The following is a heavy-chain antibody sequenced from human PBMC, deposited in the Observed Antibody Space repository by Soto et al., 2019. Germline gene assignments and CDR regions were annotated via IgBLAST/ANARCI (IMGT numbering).Heavy chain of an antibody. D-gene: IGHD1-1*01. CDR2: IYATGTT. CDR3: VRDGTKTLRDWLDP. CDR1: GASISGFY. V-gene: IGHV4-4*07. Sequence: RSLTCTVSGASISGFYWSWIRKSAGKGLEWIGRIYATGTTDYNPSLKSRVMMSVDTSKKQFSLKLRSVTAADTAVYYCVRDGTKTLRDWLDPWGQGISVTVYS. J-gene: IGHJ5*02.